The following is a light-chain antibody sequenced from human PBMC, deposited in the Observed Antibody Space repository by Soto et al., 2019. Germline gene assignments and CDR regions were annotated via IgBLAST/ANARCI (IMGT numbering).Light chain of an antibody. J-gene: IGLJ1*01. CDR1: SSDIGAYNY. Sequence: QSALTQPASVSGSPGQSITISCTGTSSDIGAYNYVSWYQQHPGKAPKLMIYDVSNRPSGVSNRCSGSKSGNTASLTISGLQAEDEADYYCSSYTSSSTPYVRGPGTKVPVL. CDR3: SSYTSSSTPYV. CDR2: DVS. V-gene: IGLV2-14*01.